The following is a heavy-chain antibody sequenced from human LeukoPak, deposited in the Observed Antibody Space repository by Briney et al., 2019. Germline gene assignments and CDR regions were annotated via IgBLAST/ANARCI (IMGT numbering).Heavy chain of an antibody. D-gene: IGHD5-18*01. J-gene: IGHJ4*02. CDR2: IKQDGSEK. CDR3: ARDLSGVTGYTYGRGIDY. Sequence: GGSLRLSCEGSEFSFSSYWMSWVRQAPGKGLEWVAKIKQDGSEKYYVDSVKGRFTISRDNAENSLYLQMNSLRAEDTAVYYCARDLSGVTGYTYGRGIDYWGQGTLVTVSS. V-gene: IGHV3-7*01. CDR1: EFSFSSYW.